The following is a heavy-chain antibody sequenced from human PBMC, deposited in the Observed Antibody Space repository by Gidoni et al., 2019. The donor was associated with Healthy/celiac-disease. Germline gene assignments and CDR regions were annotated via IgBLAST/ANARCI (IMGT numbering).Heavy chain of an antibody. D-gene: IGHD6-19*01. J-gene: IGHJ6*02. CDR2: INHSGST. V-gene: IGHV4-34*01. CDR3: ARGEYSSGWYFNYYYYGMDV. Sequence: GEINHSGSTNYNPSLKSRVTISVDTSKNQFSLKLSSVTAADTAVYYCARGEYSSGWYFNYYYYGMDVWGQGTTVTVSS.